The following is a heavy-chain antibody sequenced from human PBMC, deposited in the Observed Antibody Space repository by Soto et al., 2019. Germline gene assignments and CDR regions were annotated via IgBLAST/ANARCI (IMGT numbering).Heavy chain of an antibody. V-gene: IGHV4-30-2*01. CDR3: ASRPFYYYGLDV. CDR1: GAYITTAGYS. J-gene: IGHJ6*02. Sequence: SETRSLTCAVSGAYITTAGYSWSWIRQPPGKALEWIGYVYHTGNAYPKPSLKSRVTISLDRSKNQFSLKMTSVTAADTALYYCASRPFYYYGLDVWGQGTTVTVSS. CDR2: VYHTGNA.